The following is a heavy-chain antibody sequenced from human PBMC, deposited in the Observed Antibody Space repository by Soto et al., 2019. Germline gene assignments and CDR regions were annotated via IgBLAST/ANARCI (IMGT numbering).Heavy chain of an antibody. CDR3: AKDTRYGDYVRWFDS. CDR2: ITASGGRT. V-gene: IGHV3-23*01. Sequence: EVHLLESGGGLVQPGGSLRLSCTASGFTFGSYAMTWVRQAPGRGLEGVSGITASGGRTYYADSVKGRFAISRDNSKGTLYLQMNSLRDEDTALYYCAKDTRYGDYVRWFDSWGQGTLVTVSS. D-gene: IGHD4-17*01. CDR1: GFTFGSYA. J-gene: IGHJ5*01.